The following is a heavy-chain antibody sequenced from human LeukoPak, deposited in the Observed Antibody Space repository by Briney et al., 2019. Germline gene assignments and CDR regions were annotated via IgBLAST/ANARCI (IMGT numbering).Heavy chain of an antibody. CDR1: GGSISSSNW. J-gene: IGHJ4*02. V-gene: IGHV4-4*02. CDR3: ASRTIIAAAGERITYFDY. Sequence: SETLSHTCAVSGGSISSSNWWSWVRQPPGKGLEWIGEIYHSGSTNYNPSLKSRVTISVDKSKNQFSLKLSSVTAADTAVYYCASRTIIAAAGERITYFDYWGQGTLVTVSS. D-gene: IGHD6-13*01. CDR2: IYHSGST.